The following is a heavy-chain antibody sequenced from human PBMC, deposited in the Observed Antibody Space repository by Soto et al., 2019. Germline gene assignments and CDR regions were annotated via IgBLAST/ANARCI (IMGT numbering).Heavy chain of an antibody. Sequence: QMQLVESGGGVVQPGRSLRVSCEASGFIFSTYGMHWVRQAPGKGLEWVAVISYDGRNKYYADSVRGRFTISRDNSKNTLDLQMNSLRGEDTAVYYCAKDTATAITSYYFYGMDVWGQGTTVTVSS. CDR3: AKDTATAITSYYFYGMDV. J-gene: IGHJ6*02. CDR2: ISYDGRNK. D-gene: IGHD1-20*01. V-gene: IGHV3-30*18. CDR1: GFIFSTYG.